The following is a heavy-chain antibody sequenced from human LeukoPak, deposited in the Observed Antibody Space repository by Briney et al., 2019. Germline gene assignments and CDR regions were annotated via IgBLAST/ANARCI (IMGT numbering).Heavy chain of an antibody. CDR2: IYFSGST. CDR3: ARARADFHYGMDV. Sequence: LRLSCAASGFTFSDCYMSWIRQAPGKGLEWIGYIYFSGSTYYNPSLKSRATISVDTSKNQFSLKLSSLIAADTAVYYCARARADFHYGMDVWGPGTTVYVS. CDR1: GFTFSDCY. V-gene: IGHV4-30-4*08. D-gene: IGHD6-13*01. J-gene: IGHJ6*02.